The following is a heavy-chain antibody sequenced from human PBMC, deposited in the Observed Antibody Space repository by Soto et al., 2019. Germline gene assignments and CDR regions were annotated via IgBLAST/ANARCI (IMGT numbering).Heavy chain of an antibody. J-gene: IGHJ6*02. CDR1: GGTFSSYA. CDR3: ARHLLWFGDYYGMDV. D-gene: IGHD3-10*01. V-gene: IGHV1-69*13. CDR2: IIPIFGTA. Sequence: SVKVSCKASGGTFSSYAISWVRQAPGQGLEWMGGIIPIFGTANYAQKFQGRVTITADESTSTAYMELSSLRSEDTAVYYCARHLLWFGDYYGMDVWGQGTTVTVSS.